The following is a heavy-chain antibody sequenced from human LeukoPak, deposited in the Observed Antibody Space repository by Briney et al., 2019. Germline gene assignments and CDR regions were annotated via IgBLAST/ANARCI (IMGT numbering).Heavy chain of an antibody. CDR2: INPSGGST. J-gene: IGHJ6*02. CDR3: ARETGTSDYYYYGMDV. Sequence: ASVKVSCKASGYTFTSYYMHWVRQAPGQGLEWMGIINPSGGSTGYAQKFQGRVTMTRDTSTSTVYMELSSLRSEDTAVYYCARETGTSDYYYYGMDVWGQGTTVTVSS. CDR1: GYTFTSYY. V-gene: IGHV1-46*01.